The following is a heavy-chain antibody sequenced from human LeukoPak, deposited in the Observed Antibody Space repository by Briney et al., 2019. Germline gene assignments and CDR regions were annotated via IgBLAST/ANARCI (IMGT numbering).Heavy chain of an antibody. Sequence: GGSLGLSCAASGFTFSSSAMSWVRQAPGKGLKWVSGISTSGGSTYYSDSVKGRFTISRDNSKNTLYLQMNSLRAEDTAVYYCANGYNYGLDYWGQGTLVTVSS. D-gene: IGHD5-18*01. CDR3: ANGYNYGLDY. V-gene: IGHV3-23*01. CDR2: ISTSGGST. J-gene: IGHJ4*02. CDR1: GFTFSSSA.